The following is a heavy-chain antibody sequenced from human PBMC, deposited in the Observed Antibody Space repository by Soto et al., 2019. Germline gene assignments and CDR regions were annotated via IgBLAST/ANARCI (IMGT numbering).Heavy chain of an antibody. J-gene: IGHJ1*01. CDR1: GFTFSNAW. V-gene: IGHV3-15*07. Sequence: EVQLVESGGGLVKPGGSLRLSCAASGFTFSNAWMDWVRQAPGKGLECVGRIKSKTDGGTTDYAAPVKGRFTISREDSKNTLYLEMNSVKTADKAVYYCTTDSARMTIFGVIISFDKCVHWGQGPQVTFSS. CDR2: IKSKTDGGTT. CDR3: TTDSARMTIFGVIISFDKCVH. D-gene: IGHD3-3*01.